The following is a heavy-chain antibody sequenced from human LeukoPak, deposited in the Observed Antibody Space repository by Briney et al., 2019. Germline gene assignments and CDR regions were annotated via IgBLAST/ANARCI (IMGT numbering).Heavy chain of an antibody. J-gene: IGHJ4*02. V-gene: IGHV3-23*01. CDR3: VGTTSGY. CDR1: GCTFFSYD. D-gene: IGHD1-1*01. CDR2: ISESGGSA. Sequence: GGSLIRSCAASGCTFFSYDRSWVGQEPGMGLEWVSAISESGGSAYYADSVKGRFTITRDNSKNTLYLQMNSLRAEDTAVYYCVGTTSGYWGQGTLVTVSS.